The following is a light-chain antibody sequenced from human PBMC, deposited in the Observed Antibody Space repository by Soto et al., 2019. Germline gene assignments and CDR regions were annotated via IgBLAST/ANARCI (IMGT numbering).Light chain of an antibody. CDR3: HHYNNYPGN. V-gene: IGKV1-5*01. Sequence: DVQMTQSPSTLSASVGDRVTITCRASQSVTSWLAWYQQKPGKAPKVLIYDACSMESGGPSSFSGSKSVTESKLTISSLHPDDFAPDYCHHYNNYPGNFGQGTKVVIK. J-gene: IGKJ1*01. CDR1: QSVTSW. CDR2: DAC.